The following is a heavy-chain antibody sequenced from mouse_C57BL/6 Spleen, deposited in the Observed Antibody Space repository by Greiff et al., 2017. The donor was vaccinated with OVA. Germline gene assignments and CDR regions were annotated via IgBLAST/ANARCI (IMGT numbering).Heavy chain of an antibody. CDR1: GFTFSSYT. D-gene: IGHD1-1*01. CDR3: ARQLRSFDY. V-gene: IGHV5-9*01. CDR2: ISGGGGNT. J-gene: IGHJ2*01. Sequence: EVQGVESGGGLVKPGGSLKLSCAASGFTFSSYTMSWVRQTPEKRLEWVATISGGGGNTYYPDSVKGRFTISRDNAKNTLYLQMSSLRSEDTALYYCARQLRSFDYWGQGTTLTVSS.